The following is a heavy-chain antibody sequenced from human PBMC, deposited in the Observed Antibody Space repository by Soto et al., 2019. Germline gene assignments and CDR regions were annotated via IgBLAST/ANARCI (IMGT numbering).Heavy chain of an antibody. Sequence: GGSLRLSCAASGFTFSSYAMHWVRQAPGKGLEWVAVISYDGSNKYYADSVKGRFTISRDNSKNTLYLQMNSLRAEDTAVYYCARDRGYYGSGSSPDYWGQGTLVTVSS. D-gene: IGHD3-10*01. J-gene: IGHJ4*02. CDR2: ISYDGSNK. CDR1: GFTFSSYA. V-gene: IGHV3-30-3*01. CDR3: ARDRGYYGSGSSPDY.